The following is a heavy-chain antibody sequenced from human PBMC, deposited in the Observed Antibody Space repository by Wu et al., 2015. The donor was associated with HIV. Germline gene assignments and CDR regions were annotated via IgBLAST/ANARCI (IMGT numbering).Heavy chain of an antibody. Sequence: VQLVQSGPDIKAPGTSVKVSCRISGFTFINYYISWVQQAPGKGLKWMGFVDPEDGQTMYAEKFRRRVTITADRSTDTAYMELTRLTPEDTAIYYCARGEGGRDFLRSPNKYYYYYMDVWGKGTTVTVSS. CDR3: ARGEGGRDFLRSPNKYYYYYMDV. CDR2: VDPEDGQT. J-gene: IGHJ6*03. D-gene: IGHD3/OR15-3a*01. CDR1: GFTFINYY. V-gene: IGHV1-69-2*01.